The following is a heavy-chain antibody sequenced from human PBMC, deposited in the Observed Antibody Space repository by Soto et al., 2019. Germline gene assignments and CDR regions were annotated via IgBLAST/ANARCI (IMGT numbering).Heavy chain of an antibody. V-gene: IGHV3-7*05. J-gene: IGHJ5*02. CDR3: ARGIKQWLVRNWFDP. CDR2: IKQDGSEK. D-gene: IGHD6-19*01. CDR1: GFTFSTYW. Sequence: GGSLRLSCAATGFTFSTYWMSWVRQAPGKGQERVTNIKQDGSEKYYVDSVKGRFTISRDNAKNSLYLQMNSLRAEDTALYYCARGIKQWLVRNWFDPWGQGTLVTVSS.